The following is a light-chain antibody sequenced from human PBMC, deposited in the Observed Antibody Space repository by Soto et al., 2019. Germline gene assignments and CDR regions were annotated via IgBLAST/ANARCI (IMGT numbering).Light chain of an antibody. J-gene: IGLJ2*01. CDR2: LKSDGSH. V-gene: IGLV4-69*01. CDR1: SGHSSYA. Sequence: QLVLTQSPSASASLGASVKLTCTLSSGHSSYAIAWHQQQPEKGPRYLMKLKSDGSHTKGDGIPDRFSGSSSGAERYLIISSLQSEDEADYYCQTWGTGIRVFGGGTKLTVL. CDR3: QTWGTGIRV.